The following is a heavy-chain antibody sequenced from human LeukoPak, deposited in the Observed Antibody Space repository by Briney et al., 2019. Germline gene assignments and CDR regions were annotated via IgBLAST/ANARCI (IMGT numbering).Heavy chain of an antibody. D-gene: IGHD4-17*01. CDR2: IYYSGST. V-gene: IGHV4-59*01. CDR3: ACLNGDYTFDY. Sequence: SETLSLTCTVSGGPISSYYWSWIRQPPGKGLEWIGYIYYSGSTNYNPSLKSRVTISVDTSKNQFSLKLSSVTAADTAVYYCACLNGDYTFDYWGQGTLVTVSS. J-gene: IGHJ4*02. CDR1: GGPISSYY.